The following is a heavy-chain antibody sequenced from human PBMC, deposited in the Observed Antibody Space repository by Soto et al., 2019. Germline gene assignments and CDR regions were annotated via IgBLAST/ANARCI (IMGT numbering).Heavy chain of an antibody. CDR3: AKNRGYSYTDDAFDV. J-gene: IGHJ3*01. D-gene: IGHD5-18*01. Sequence: QVQLVESGGGVVQPGRSLRLSCAASGFTFSSYGMHWVRQAPGKGLEWVALISYDGSAKYYADSVKGRFTISRDNSMNTVSHQMKSLRAEDTALYYWAKNRGYSYTDDAFDVWGQGTLVTVSS. CDR1: GFTFSSYG. CDR2: ISYDGSAK. V-gene: IGHV3-30*18.